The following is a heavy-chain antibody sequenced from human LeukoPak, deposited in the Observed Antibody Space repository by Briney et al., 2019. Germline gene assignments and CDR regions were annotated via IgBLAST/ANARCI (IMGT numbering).Heavy chain of an antibody. CDR1: GGSIGSYY. J-gene: IGHJ4*02. D-gene: IGHD1-26*01. V-gene: IGHV4-59*12. Sequence: SETLSLTCTVSGGSIGSYYWSWIRQPPGKGLEWIGNIYYSGSTNYNPSLKSRVTISVDTSKNQFSLKLSSVTAADTAVYYCARDASGRKDYWGQGTLVTVSS. CDR3: ARDASGRKDY. CDR2: IYYSGST.